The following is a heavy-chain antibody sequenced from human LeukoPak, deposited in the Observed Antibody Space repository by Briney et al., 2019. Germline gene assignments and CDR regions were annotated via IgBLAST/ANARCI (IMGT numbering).Heavy chain of an antibody. D-gene: IGHD3-16*02. J-gene: IGHJ4*02. Sequence: SVKVSCKASGGTFSSYAISWVRQAPGQGLEWMGGIIPIFGTANYAQKFQGRVTITADESTSTAYMELSGLRSEDTAVYYCARDGVRITFGGVIDRENENYFDYWGQGTLVTVSS. CDR1: GGTFSSYA. CDR2: IIPIFGTA. V-gene: IGHV1-69*01. CDR3: ARDGVRITFGGVIDRENENYFDY.